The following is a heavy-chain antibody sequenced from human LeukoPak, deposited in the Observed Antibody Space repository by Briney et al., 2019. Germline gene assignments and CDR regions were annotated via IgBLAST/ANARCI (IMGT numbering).Heavy chain of an antibody. Sequence: PSQTLSLTCTVSGASISSGSYYWSWIRQPAGKGLEWIGRIYTSGSANYNPSLKSRVTMSVDTSKNQFSLRLTSVTAADTAVYYCARGGDSSSWSVDHWGQGTLVTVSS. CDR1: GASISSGSYY. CDR3: ARGGDSSSWSVDH. CDR2: IYTSGSA. D-gene: IGHD6-13*01. V-gene: IGHV4-61*02. J-gene: IGHJ4*02.